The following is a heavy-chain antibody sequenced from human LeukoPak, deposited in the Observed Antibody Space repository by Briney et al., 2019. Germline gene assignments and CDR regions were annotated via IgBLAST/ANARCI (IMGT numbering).Heavy chain of an antibody. CDR1: GFTFRTHW. CDR3: AREAVVPDAEAFDV. V-gene: IGHV3-7*01. CDR2: IKQDGSEK. D-gene: IGHD2-2*01. J-gene: IGHJ3*01. Sequence: GGSLRLSCAASGFTFRTHWMSWVRQAPGKGLEWVANIKQDGSEKYYVDPLKGRFSISRDNARNSLYLQVNGLRAEDTAVYYCAREAVVPDAEAFDVWGQGTMVTVSS.